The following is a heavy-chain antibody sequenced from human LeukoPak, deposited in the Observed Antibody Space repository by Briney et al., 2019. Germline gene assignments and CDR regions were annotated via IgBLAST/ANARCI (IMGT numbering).Heavy chain of an antibody. CDR2: IKQDGSEK. V-gene: IGHV3-7*01. CDR1: GFTFSSYW. D-gene: IGHD6-19*01. Sequence: TGGSLRLSCAASGFTFSSYWMSWVRQAPGKGLEWVANIKQDGSEKYYVDSMKGRFTISRDNAKNSLYLQMNSLRAEDTAVYYCARTQWLPYDAFDIWGQGTVVTVSS. CDR3: ARTQWLPYDAFDI. J-gene: IGHJ3*02.